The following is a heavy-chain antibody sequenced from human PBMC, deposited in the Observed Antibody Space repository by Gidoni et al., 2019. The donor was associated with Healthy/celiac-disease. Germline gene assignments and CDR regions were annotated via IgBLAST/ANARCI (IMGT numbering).Heavy chain of an antibody. V-gene: IGHV3-30*03. D-gene: IGHD5-12*01. CDR1: GFPFSSYG. CDR2: ISYDGSNK. CDR3: ARSGYDSEGFDY. Sequence: QVQLVESGGGVVQPGRSLRLSCAASGFPFSSYGMHWVRQAPGKGLEWVAVISYDGSNKYYADSVKGRFTISRDNSKNTLYLQMNSLRAEDTAVYYCARSGYDSEGFDYWGQGTLVTVSS. J-gene: IGHJ4*02.